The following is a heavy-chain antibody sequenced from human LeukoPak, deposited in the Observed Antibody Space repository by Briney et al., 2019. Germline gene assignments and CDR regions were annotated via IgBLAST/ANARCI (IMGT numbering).Heavy chain of an antibody. D-gene: IGHD6-6*01. J-gene: IGHJ3*02. CDR1: GGSFSGYY. CDR2: INHSGST. V-gene: IGHV4-34*01. Sequence: PSETLSLTCAVYGGSFSGYYWSWIRQPPGKGLEWIGEINHSGSTNYNPSLKSRVTISVDTSKNQFSLKLSSVTAADTAVYYCARGARFIAARAFDIWGQGTMATVSS. CDR3: ARGARFIAARAFDI.